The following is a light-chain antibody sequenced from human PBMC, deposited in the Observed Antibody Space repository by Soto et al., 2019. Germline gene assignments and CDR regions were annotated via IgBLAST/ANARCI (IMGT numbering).Light chain of an antibody. CDR1: QTISSW. CDR3: QHYNSYSEA. V-gene: IGKV1-5*03. J-gene: IGKJ1*01. Sequence: DIQMTQSPSTLSGSVGDRFTITWRASQTISSWLAWHQQKPGKAPKLLIYKASTLKSGVPSRFSGSGSGTEFTLTISSLQPDDFATYYCQHYNSYSEAFGQGTKVDIK. CDR2: KAS.